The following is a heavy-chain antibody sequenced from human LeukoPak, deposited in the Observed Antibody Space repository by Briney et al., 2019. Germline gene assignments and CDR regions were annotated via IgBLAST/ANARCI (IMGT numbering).Heavy chain of an antibody. CDR2: ITGTHAT. J-gene: IGHJ5*02. CDR3: TTVLRFSESRSRFDP. V-gene: IGHV3-73*01. CDR1: GFTFSASP. Sequence: GGSLRLSCAASGFTFSASPMHWVRQASGKGLEWVGRITGTHATAYSATVKGRFTISRDDSKYTTYLQMNSLKTEDTAVYYCTTVLRFSESRSRFDPWGQGTLVTVSS. D-gene: IGHD3-3*01.